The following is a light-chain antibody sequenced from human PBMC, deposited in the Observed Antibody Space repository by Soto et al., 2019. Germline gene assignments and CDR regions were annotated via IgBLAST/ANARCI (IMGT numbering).Light chain of an antibody. CDR2: GNS. CDR3: QSYDSSLREV. V-gene: IGLV1-40*01. Sequence: QSVLTQPPSVSGAPGQRVTLACTASSSNIGAGYDVHWYQQLPGTAPKLLIYGNSNRPSGVPDRFSGSKSGTSASLAITGLQAEDEADYYCQSYDSSLREVFGGGTQLAVL. J-gene: IGLJ2*01. CDR1: SSNIGAGYD.